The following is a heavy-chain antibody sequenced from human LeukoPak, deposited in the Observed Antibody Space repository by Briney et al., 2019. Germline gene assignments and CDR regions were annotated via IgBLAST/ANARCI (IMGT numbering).Heavy chain of an antibody. V-gene: IGHV3-7*01. J-gene: IGHJ4*02. CDR1: GFTFSSYW. D-gene: IGHD6-19*01. Sequence: GGSLRLSCAASGFTFSSYWMSWVRQAPGKGLEWVANIKQDGSEKYYVDSVKGRFTISRDNAKNSLYLQMNSLRAEDTAVYCCARPGYSSGWYWSYWGQGTLVTVSS. CDR2: IKQDGSEK. CDR3: ARPGYSSGWYWSY.